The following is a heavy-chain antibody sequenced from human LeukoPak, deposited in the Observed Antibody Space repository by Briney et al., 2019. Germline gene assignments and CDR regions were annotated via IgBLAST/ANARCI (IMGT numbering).Heavy chain of an antibody. Sequence: PGGSLRLSCAASGFTFTNYAMSWVRQAPGKGLEWVSNISGSGRGGRTYYADSVKGRFTISRDNSKNTLYLQMNSLRAEDTAVYYCARVTYGSGTYGAFDYWGQGTLVTVSS. J-gene: IGHJ4*02. CDR3: ARVTYGSGTYGAFDY. V-gene: IGHV3-23*01. D-gene: IGHD3-10*01. CDR1: GFTFTNYA. CDR2: ISGSGRGGRT.